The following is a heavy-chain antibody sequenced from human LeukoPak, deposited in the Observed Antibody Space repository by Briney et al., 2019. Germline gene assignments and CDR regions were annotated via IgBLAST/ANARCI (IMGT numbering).Heavy chain of an antibody. CDR2: MNPNSGNT. V-gene: IGHV1-8*03. Sequence: ASVKVSFKASGYTLTSYDINWVRQATGQGLEWMGWMNPNSGNTGYAQKFQGRVTITRNTSISTAYMELSSLRSEDTAVYYCARGAHITIFGVVNYYFDYWGQGTLVTVSS. D-gene: IGHD3-3*01. J-gene: IGHJ4*02. CDR1: GYTLTSYD. CDR3: ARGAHITIFGVVNYYFDY.